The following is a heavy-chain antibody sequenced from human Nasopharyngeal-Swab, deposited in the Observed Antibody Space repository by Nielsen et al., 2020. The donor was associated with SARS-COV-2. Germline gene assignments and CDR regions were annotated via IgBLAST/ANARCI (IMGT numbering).Heavy chain of an antibody. CDR2: ISWNSNDI. Sequence: SLKISCAASGFIFGSYAMHWVRQAPGKGLEWVSGISWNSNDIAYGDAVKGRFYISRDNSKNSLYLQMNSLRPEDTALYYCVKYMALNYYTLRGGALDVWGQGTTVTVSS. CDR1: GFIFGSYA. V-gene: IGHV3-9*01. J-gene: IGHJ6*02. D-gene: IGHD3-9*01. CDR3: VKYMALNYYTLRGGALDV.